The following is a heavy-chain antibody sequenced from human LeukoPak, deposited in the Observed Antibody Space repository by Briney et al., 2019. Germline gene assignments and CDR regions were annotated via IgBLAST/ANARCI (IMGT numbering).Heavy chain of an antibody. V-gene: IGHV4-34*01. CDR1: GGSFSGYY. D-gene: IGHD6-19*01. CDR3: ARPIAVAGTGEYYFDY. CDR2: FNHSGST. J-gene: IGHJ4*02. Sequence: SETLSLTCAVYGGSFSGYYWSWIRQPPGKGLEWIGEFNHSGSTNYNPSLKSRVTISVDTSKNQFSLKLSSVTAADTAVYYCARPIAVAGTGEYYFDYWGQGTLVTVSS.